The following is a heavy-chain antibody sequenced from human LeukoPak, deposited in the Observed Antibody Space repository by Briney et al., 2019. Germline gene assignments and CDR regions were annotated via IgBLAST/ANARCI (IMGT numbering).Heavy chain of an antibody. CDR3: AKDIGDYGDSTPFDY. Sequence: GGSLRLSCEASGFTFDDYAMHWVRQAPGKGLEWVSGISWNSGSIGYADSVKGRFTISRDNAKNSLYLQMNSLRAEDTALYYCAKDIGDYGDSTPFDYWGQGTLVTVSS. CDR1: GFTFDDYA. V-gene: IGHV3-9*01. J-gene: IGHJ4*02. D-gene: IGHD4-17*01. CDR2: ISWNSGSI.